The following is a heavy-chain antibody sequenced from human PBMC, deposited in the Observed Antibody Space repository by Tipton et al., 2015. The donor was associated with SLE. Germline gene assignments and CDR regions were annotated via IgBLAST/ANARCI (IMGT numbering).Heavy chain of an antibody. J-gene: IGHJ4*02. V-gene: IGHV4-59*01. CDR1: GGSISSYY. CDR2: IYYSGST. Sequence: LRLSCTVSGGSISSYYWSWIRQPPGKGLEWIGYIYYSGSTNYNPSLKSRITISVDTSKNQFSLKLSSVTAADTAVYYCAREGGGGNWRIDYWGQGTLVTVSS. D-gene: IGHD1-1*01. CDR3: AREGGGGNWRIDY.